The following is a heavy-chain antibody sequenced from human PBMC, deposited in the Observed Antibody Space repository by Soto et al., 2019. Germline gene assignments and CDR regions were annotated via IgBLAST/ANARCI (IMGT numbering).Heavy chain of an antibody. CDR1: GFTFSTYA. D-gene: IGHD3-22*01. CDR2: ISGSGGST. V-gene: IGHV3-23*01. J-gene: IGHJ4*02. Sequence: GGSLRLSCAASGFTFSTYAMSWVRQAPGKGLEWVSTISGSGGSTYFADSVQGRFTVSRDNSKNTLYLQMNSLRAEDTAVYYCAKQPQYYDSSGYYTGHYWGQGTQVTVSS. CDR3: AKQPQYYDSSGYYTGHY.